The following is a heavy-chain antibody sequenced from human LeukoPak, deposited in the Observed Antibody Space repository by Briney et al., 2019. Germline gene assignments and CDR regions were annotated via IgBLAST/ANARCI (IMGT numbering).Heavy chain of an antibody. J-gene: IGHJ4*02. CDR3: ARETFIRLWFRNDLYYFDY. CDR2: IKQDGSEK. D-gene: IGHD5-18*01. CDR1: GFTFSSYW. Sequence: GGSLRLSCAASGFTFSSYWMSWVRQAPGKGLEWVANIKQDGSEKYYVDSVKGRFTISRDNAKNSLYLQMNSLRAEDTAVYYCARETFIRLWFRNDLYYFDYWGQGTLVTVSS. V-gene: IGHV3-7*01.